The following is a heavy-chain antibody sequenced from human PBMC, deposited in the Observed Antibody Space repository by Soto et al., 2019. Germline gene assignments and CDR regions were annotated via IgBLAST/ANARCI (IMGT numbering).Heavy chain of an antibody. CDR2: ISWNSDII. CDR1: GFTFEDYA. Sequence: EMTLVESGGGLVQPGRSLRLSCATSGFTFEDYAVHWVRQAPGKGLEWVSGISWNSDIIEYADSVKGRFTISRDSAKNSLYLQMNSLRPEDTALYYCTKDVEWGGNHLNHAFDVWGQVTMVSVSS. J-gene: IGHJ3*01. D-gene: IGHD1-26*01. V-gene: IGHV3-9*01. CDR3: TKDVEWGGNHLNHAFDV.